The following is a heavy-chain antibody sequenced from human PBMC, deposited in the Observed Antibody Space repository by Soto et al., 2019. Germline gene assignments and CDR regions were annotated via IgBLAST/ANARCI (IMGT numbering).Heavy chain of an antibody. CDR1: QGHMKDRGCH. J-gene: IGHJ4*02. D-gene: IGHD3-10*01. CDR3: ARAGFSYGLLLF. V-gene: IGHV4-30-4*01. CDR2: VFYSGAT. Sequence: PPETLSLSCNVSQGHMKDRGCHWKWNLQPPGKGLEWIGYVFYSGATNYSPSLKSRAAISMDTSKNQFSLSLTSVTAADTAVYYCARAGFSYGLLLFWGQGTRVTGSS.